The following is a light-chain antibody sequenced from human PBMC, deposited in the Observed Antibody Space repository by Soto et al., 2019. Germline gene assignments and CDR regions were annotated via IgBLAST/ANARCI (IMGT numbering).Light chain of an antibody. Sequence: QSALSRSVSGSPGQSVTLSCTGATTDVDSSEYVSWYHQHPGEAPRLLIYDVTKRPAGVPSRFSGSKSGKTASLTISGLRTEDEGVYFCCSFAGPSSIFDGGTKLTVL. CDR2: DVT. CDR3: CSFAGPSSI. J-gene: IGLJ2*01. CDR1: TTDVDSSEY. V-gene: IGLV2-11*01.